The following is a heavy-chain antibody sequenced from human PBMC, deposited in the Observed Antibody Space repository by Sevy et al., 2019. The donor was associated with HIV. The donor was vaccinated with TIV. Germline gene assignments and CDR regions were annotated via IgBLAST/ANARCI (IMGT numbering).Heavy chain of an antibody. Sequence: SETLSLTCAVFGYSISSGYYWGWIRQPPGKGLEWIGSIYHSGSTYYNPSLKSRVTISVDTSKNQFSLKLSSVTAADTAVYYCATSGYYDSSGYYYDQGAAFDIWGQGTMVTVSS. V-gene: IGHV4-38-2*01. J-gene: IGHJ3*02. CDR1: GYSISSGYY. D-gene: IGHD3-22*01. CDR2: IYHSGST. CDR3: ATSGYYDSSGYYYDQGAAFDI.